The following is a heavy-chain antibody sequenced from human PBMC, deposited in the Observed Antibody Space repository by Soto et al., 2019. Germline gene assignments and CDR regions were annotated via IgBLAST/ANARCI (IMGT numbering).Heavy chain of an antibody. CDR1: GFTFSDHY. V-gene: IGHV3-72*01. Sequence: PGGSLSLSCAASGFTFSDHYMDWVRQAPGKGQEWVGRTRNKANSYTTEYAVSVKGRFTISRDDSKNSLYLQMNSLKTEDTAVYYCVIHVVVPLINAFDIWGQGTTVTVSS. D-gene: IGHD2-21*01. J-gene: IGHJ3*02. CDR3: VIHVVVPLINAFDI. CDR2: TRNKANSYTT.